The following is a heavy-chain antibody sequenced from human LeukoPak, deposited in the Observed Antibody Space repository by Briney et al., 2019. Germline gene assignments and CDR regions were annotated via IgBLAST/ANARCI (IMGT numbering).Heavy chain of an antibody. D-gene: IGHD2-15*01. Sequence: GGSLRLSCAASGFTVSSNYMSWVRQAPGKGLEWGSVIYSGGSTYYADSVKGRFTISRDNSKNTLYLQMNSLRAEDTAVYYCARVRGVAYYYYGMDVWGQGTTVTVSS. CDR1: GFTVSSNY. J-gene: IGHJ6*02. CDR3: ARVRGVAYYYYGMDV. V-gene: IGHV3-53*01. CDR2: IYSGGST.